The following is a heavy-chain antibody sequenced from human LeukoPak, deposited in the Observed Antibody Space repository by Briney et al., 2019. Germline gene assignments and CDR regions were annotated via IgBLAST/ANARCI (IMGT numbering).Heavy chain of an antibody. Sequence: SETLSLTCAVYGGSFSGYYWSWIRQSPGKGLEWIGEISHSGSTYYNPFLKSRVTISLDTSKNHFSLKLTSVTAADTAVYYCARGVSDQNWGQGTLVTVSS. J-gene: IGHJ4*02. CDR1: GGSFSGYY. CDR2: ISHSGST. CDR3: ARGVSDQN. V-gene: IGHV4-34*01.